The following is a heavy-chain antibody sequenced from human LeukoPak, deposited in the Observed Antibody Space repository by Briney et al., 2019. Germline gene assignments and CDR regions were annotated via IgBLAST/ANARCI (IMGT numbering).Heavy chain of an antibody. CDR1: GFTFSSYG. CDR2: IRYDGSNK. CDR3: AKVARSSTSCYFGY. V-gene: IGHV3-30*02. Sequence: GGSLRLSCAASGFTFSSYGMHWVRQAPGKGLEWVAFIRYDGSNKYYADSVKGRFTISRDNSKNTLYLQMNSLRAEDTAVYYCAKVARSSTSCYFGYWGQGTLVTVSS. J-gene: IGHJ4*02. D-gene: IGHD2-2*01.